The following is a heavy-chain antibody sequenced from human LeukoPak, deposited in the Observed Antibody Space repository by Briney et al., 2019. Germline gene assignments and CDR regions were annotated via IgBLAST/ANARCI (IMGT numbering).Heavy chain of an antibody. CDR2: IYYSGST. D-gene: IGHD3-22*01. Sequence: SETLSLTCTVSGGSISSYYWSWIRQPPGKGLEWIGYIYYSGSTNYNPSLKSRVTISVDTSKNQSSLKLSSVTAADTAVYYCARGPYYYDSSGTPGGYWGQGTLVTVSS. CDR3: ARGPYYYDSSGTPGGY. CDR1: GGSISSYY. V-gene: IGHV4-59*01. J-gene: IGHJ4*02.